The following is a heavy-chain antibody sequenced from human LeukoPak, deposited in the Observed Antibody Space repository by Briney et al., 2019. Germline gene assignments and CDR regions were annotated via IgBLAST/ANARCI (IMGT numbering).Heavy chain of an antibody. Sequence: SETLSLTCTVSGGSISSYYWSWIRQPAGKGLEWIGRIYTSGSTNYNPSLKSRVTMSVDTSKNQFSLKLSSVTAADTAVYYCARDRGGPSSSWYWFDPWGQGTLVTVSS. CDR3: ARDRGGPSSSWYWFDP. J-gene: IGHJ5*02. CDR2: IYTSGST. V-gene: IGHV4-4*07. D-gene: IGHD6-13*01. CDR1: GGSISSYY.